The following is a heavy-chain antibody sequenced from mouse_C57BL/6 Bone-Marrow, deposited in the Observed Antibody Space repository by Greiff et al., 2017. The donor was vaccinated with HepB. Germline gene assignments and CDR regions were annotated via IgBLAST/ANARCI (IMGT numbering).Heavy chain of an antibody. CDR2: IHPNSGST. Sequence: QVQLQQPGAELVKPGASVKLSCKASGYTFTSYWMHWVKQRPGQGLEWIGMIHPNSGSTNYNEKFKSKATLTVDKSSSTAYMHLSSLTSEDSAVYYCVFYGPYFDYWGQGTTLTVSS. CDR1: GYTFTSYW. J-gene: IGHJ2*01. D-gene: IGHD1-2*01. V-gene: IGHV1-64*01. CDR3: VFYGPYFDY.